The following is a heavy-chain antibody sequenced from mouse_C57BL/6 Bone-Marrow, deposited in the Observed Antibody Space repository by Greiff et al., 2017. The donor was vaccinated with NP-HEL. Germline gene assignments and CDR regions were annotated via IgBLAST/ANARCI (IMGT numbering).Heavy chain of an antibody. CDR2: ISSGSSTI. J-gene: IGHJ1*03. CDR3: AREYYGSSYWYFDV. Sequence: EVKLVESGGGLVKPGGSLKLSCAASGFTFSDYGMHWVRQAPEKGLEWVAYISSGSSTIYYADTVKGRFTISRDNAKNTLFLQMTSLVSEDTAMYYCAREYYGSSYWYFDVWGTGTTVTVSS. D-gene: IGHD1-1*01. CDR1: GFTFSDYG. V-gene: IGHV5-17*01.